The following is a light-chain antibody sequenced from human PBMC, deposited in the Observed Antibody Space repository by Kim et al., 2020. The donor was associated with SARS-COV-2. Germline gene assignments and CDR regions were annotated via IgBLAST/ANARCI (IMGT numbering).Light chain of an antibody. CDR2: RTD. J-gene: IGLJ3*02. Sequence: GQGVTIVCSGADSNVGNNSVSWYQQLPRTAPKLLIYRTDWRPSGVPDRFSGSKSATSASLAISGLRAEDEADYYCATWDDTLDGWVFGGGTQLTVL. CDR3: ATWDDTLDGWV. CDR1: DSNVGNNS. V-gene: IGLV1-47*01.